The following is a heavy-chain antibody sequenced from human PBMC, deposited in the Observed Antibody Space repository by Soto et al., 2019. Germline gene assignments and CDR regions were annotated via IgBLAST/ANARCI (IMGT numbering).Heavy chain of an antibody. CDR2: IIPIFGTA. J-gene: IGHJ3*02. CDR3: ARGYKQPGAFDI. Sequence: GASVKVSCKASGGTFSSYAISWVRQAPGQGLEWMGGIIPIFGTANYAQKFQGRVTITADESTSTAYMELSSLRSEDTAVYYCARGYKQPGAFDIWGQGTMVTVSS. D-gene: IGHD6-13*01. V-gene: IGHV1-69*13. CDR1: GGTFSSYA.